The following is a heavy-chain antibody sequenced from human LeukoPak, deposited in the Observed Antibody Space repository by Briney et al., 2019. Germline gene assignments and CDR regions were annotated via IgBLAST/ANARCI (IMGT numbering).Heavy chain of an antibody. CDR1: GFTFSTYW. V-gene: IGHV3-74*01. Sequence: GGSLRLSCAASGFTFSTYWMHWVRQAPGKGLVWVARIKGDGSSTIYADSVKGRFTISRDNSKNTLYLQTSSLRAEDTAVYYCARASTTVPNLLDHWGRGTLVTVPS. J-gene: IGHJ4*02. CDR2: IKGDGSST. D-gene: IGHD4-17*01. CDR3: ARASTTVPNLLDH.